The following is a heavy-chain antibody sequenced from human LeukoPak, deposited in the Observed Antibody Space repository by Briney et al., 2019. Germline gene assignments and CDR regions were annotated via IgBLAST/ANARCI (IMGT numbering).Heavy chain of an antibody. CDR1: AFTFSSYA. J-gene: IGHJ4*02. Sequence: GGSLRLSCAASAFTFSSYAMSWVRQAPGKGLEWVSAISGSGGSTYYADSVKGRFTISRDNSKNTLYLQMSSLRAEDTAVYYCAKGQWALTTNYFDFWGQGTLVTVSS. D-gene: IGHD4-17*01. CDR3: AKGQWALTTNYFDF. CDR2: ISGSGGST. V-gene: IGHV3-23*01.